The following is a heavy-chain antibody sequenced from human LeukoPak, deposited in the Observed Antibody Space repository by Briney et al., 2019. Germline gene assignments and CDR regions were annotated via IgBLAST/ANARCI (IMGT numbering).Heavy chain of an antibody. CDR3: AKKIEIGYYYYGMDV. J-gene: IGHJ6*02. CDR1: GFTFSSYA. CDR2: NSGSGGST. Sequence: GGSLRLSCAASGFTFSSYAMSWVRQAPGKGLEWVSANSGSGGSTYYADSVKGRFTISRDNSKNTLYLQMNSLRAEDTAVYYCAKKIEIGYYYYGMDVWGQGTTVTVSS. D-gene: IGHD2-21*01. V-gene: IGHV3-23*01.